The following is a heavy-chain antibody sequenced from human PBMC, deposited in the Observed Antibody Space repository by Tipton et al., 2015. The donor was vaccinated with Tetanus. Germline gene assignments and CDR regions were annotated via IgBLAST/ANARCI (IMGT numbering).Heavy chain of an antibody. CDR1: GFTFSDYG. J-gene: IGHJ6*02. V-gene: IGHV3-30*18. CDR3: AKSGALLWSPTHYFYSGLYV. Sequence: QLVQSGGGVVQSGRSLRLSCAASGFTFSDYGMHWVRQAPGKGLEWVAVLSFDGTNEDYADSVKGRFTISRDNSKNTLFLKMNSLRPEDAAVYYCAKSGALLWSPTHYFYSGLYVWGQGTTVSVSS. D-gene: IGHD1-26*01. CDR2: LSFDGTNE.